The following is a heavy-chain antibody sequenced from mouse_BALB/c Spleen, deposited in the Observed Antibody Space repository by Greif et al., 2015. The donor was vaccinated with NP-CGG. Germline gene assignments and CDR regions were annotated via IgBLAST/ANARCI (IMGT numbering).Heavy chain of an antibody. V-gene: IGHV1-55*01. Sequence: QVQLKESGAELVKPGTSVKLSCKASGYNLTSYWINWVKLRPGQGLEWIGDIYPGSGSTNYNEKFKSKATLTVDTSSSTAYMQLSSLASEDSALYYCAREGDYDERFAYWGQGTLVTVSA. CDR3: AREGDYDERFAY. D-gene: IGHD2-4*01. CDR2: IYPGSGST. J-gene: IGHJ3*01. CDR1: GYNLTSYW.